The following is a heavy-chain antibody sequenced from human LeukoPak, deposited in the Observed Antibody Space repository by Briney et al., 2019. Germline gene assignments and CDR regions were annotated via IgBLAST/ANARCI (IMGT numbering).Heavy chain of an antibody. CDR2: ISSSSSYI. D-gene: IGHD3-10*01. J-gene: IGHJ4*02. Sequence: GGSLRLSCAASGFTFSSYSMNWVRQAPGKGLEWVSSISSSSSYIYYADSVKGRFTISRDNAKNSLYLQMNSLRAEDTAVYYCARGLWFGEPIDYWGRGTLVTVSS. CDR3: ARGLWFGEPIDY. V-gene: IGHV3-21*01. CDR1: GFTFSSYS.